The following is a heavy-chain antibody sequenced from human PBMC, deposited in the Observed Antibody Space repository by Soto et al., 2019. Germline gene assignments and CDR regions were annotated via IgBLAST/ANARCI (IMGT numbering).Heavy chain of an antibody. CDR2: INSRSTYT. D-gene: IGHD3-22*01. CDR1: GFTFGDFD. CDR3: ARDLEGYYADV. J-gene: IGHJ4*02. Sequence: QVHLVESGGGLVKPGGSLRLSCVASGFTFGDFDMSWMRQAPGKGLEWIYHINSRSTYTNYADSVKGRFTVSRDNAKNSLTRKINSLGVEDTAVYYCARDLEGYYADVWGPGTLVSVPP. V-gene: IGHV3-11*06.